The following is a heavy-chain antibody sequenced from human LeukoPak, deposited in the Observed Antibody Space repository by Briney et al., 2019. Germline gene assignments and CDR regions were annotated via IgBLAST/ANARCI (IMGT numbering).Heavy chain of an antibody. CDR2: ISGSGGRT. CDR1: GFTFSSYA. Sequence: GGSLRLSCAASGFTFSSYAMTWVRQPPGKGLEWVSTISGSGGRTYYADSVKGRFTISRDDSKNTLYLQMNSLRAEDTAVYYCAKDPLSFRVVVAATDAFDIWGQGTMVTVSS. D-gene: IGHD2-15*01. CDR3: AKDPLSFRVVVAATDAFDI. V-gene: IGHV3-23*01. J-gene: IGHJ3*02.